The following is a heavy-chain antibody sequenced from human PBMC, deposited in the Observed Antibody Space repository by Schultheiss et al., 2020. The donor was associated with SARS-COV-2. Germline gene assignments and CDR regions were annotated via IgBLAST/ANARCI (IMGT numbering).Heavy chain of an antibody. J-gene: IGHJ4*02. V-gene: IGHV4-34*01. D-gene: IGHD1-26*01. CDR2: IYYSGST. CDR1: GGSLSGYD. Sequence: SETLSLTCGVYGGSLSGYDWSWIRQPPGKGLEWIGYIYYSGSTNYNPSLKSLVTISVDTSKNQFSLKLNSVTAADTAVYYCARGGSHIDYWGQGTLVTVSS. CDR3: ARGGSHIDY.